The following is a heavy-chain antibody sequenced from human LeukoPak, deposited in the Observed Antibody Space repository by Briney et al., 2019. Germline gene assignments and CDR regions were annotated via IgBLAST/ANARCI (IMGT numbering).Heavy chain of an antibody. CDR3: ARGDIDH. CDR2: IHPNDGGT. D-gene: IGHD2-15*01. Sequence: ASVKVSCKTSGYTFNIYYVQWVRQAPGQGLEWMGVIHPNDGGTTYAQKFQGRIIMASDASTSTIYMELSSLRSDDTAVYYCARGDIDHWGQGTLVTVSS. V-gene: IGHV1-46*02. J-gene: IGHJ5*02. CDR1: GYTFNIYY.